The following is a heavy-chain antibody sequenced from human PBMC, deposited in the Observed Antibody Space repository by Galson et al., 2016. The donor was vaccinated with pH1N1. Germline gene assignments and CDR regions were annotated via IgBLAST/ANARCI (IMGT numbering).Heavy chain of an antibody. J-gene: IGHJ3*02. CDR2: IYLGGSLI. V-gene: IGHV5-51*01. Sequence: QSGAEVKKPGEPLKISCKGSGYRFSSSWIGWVRQMPGKGLEWMGIIYLGGSLIRYRPSFQGQVTISADKSVNIVYLEWGSLKASDTAMYYCARQNDYGDYRGDAFDIWGQGTMVTVSS. CDR3: ARQNDYGDYRGDAFDI. D-gene: IGHD4-17*01. CDR1: GYRFSSSW.